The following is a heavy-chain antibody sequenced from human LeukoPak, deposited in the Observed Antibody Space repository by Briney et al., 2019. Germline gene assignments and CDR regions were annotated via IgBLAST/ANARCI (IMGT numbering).Heavy chain of an antibody. D-gene: IGHD2-15*01. Sequence: QLGGSLRLSCVASGFTFRSYSLTWVRQTPEKGLAWVSIIGGPGAPTFYADSVEGRFTISRDNSKNTVYLQMNSLRAEDTALYFCARGATRATRHFDLWGRGTLVTASS. CDR1: GFTFRSYS. CDR3: ARGATRATRHFDL. J-gene: IGHJ2*01. V-gene: IGHV3-23*01. CDR2: IGGPGAPT.